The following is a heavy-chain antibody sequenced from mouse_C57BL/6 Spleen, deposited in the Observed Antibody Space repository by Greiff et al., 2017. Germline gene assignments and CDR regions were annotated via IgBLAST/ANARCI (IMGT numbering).Heavy chain of an antibody. V-gene: IGHV1-61*01. CDR1: GYTFTSYW. CDR2: IYPSDSAT. CDR3: ARVRSYYSNYVDYFDY. D-gene: IGHD2-5*01. J-gene: IGHJ2*01. Sequence: VQLQQSGAELVRPGSSVKLSCKASGYTFTSYWMDWVKQRPGQGLEWIGNIYPSDSATHYNQKFKDKATLTVDKSSSTAYMQLSSLTSEDSAVYYCARVRSYYSNYVDYFDYRGQGTTLTVSS.